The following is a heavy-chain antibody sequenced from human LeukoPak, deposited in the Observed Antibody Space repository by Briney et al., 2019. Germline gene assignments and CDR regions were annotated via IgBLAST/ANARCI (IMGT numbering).Heavy chain of an antibody. J-gene: IGHJ4*02. V-gene: IGHV4-39*07. CDR1: GGSISSSSYY. D-gene: IGHD6-19*01. CDR3: ASASRSSGFDY. CDR2: IYYSGST. Sequence: SETLSLTCTVSGGSISSSSYYWGWIRQPPGKGLEWIGSIYYSGSTYYNPSLKSRVTISVDTSKNQFSLKLSSVTAADTAVYYCASASRSSGFDYWGQGTLVTVSS.